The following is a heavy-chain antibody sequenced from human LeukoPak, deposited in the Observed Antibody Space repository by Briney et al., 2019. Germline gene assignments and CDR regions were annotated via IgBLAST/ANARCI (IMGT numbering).Heavy chain of an antibody. V-gene: IGHV4-34*01. Sequence: SETLSLTCAVYVGSFSGYYWSWIRQPPGKGLEWIGENNHSGSTNYNPSLKSRVTISVDTSKNQFSLKLSSVTAADTAVYFCARRTKTIFGVVPYYYMDVWGKGTTVTVSS. D-gene: IGHD3-3*01. CDR2: NNHSGST. CDR1: VGSFSGYY. CDR3: ARRTKTIFGVVPYYYMDV. J-gene: IGHJ6*03.